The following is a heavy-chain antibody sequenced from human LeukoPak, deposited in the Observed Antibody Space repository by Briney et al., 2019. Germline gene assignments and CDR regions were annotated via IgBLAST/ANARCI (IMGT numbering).Heavy chain of an antibody. J-gene: IGHJ4*02. CDR1: GITLSNYG. CDR2: ISGSGGST. D-gene: IGHD3-22*01. Sequence: GGSLRLSCAVSGITLSNYGMSWVRQAPGKGLGWVAGISGSGGSTNYADSVKGRFSISRDNPKNTLYLQMNSLRAEDTAVYFCAKRGVVIRVILVGFHKEAYYFDSWGQGALVTVSS. V-gene: IGHV3-23*01. CDR3: AKRGVVIRVILVGFHKEAYYFDS.